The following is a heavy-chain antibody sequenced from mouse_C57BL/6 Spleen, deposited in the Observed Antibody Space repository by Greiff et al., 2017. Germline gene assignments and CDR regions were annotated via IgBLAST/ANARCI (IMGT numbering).Heavy chain of an antibody. Sequence: QVQLQQSGPGLVQPSQSLSITCTVSGFSLTSYGVHWVRQSPGKGLEWLGVIWSGGSTDYNAAFISRLSISKDNSKSQVFFKMNSLQADDTAIYYCAREEIYGYDGFAYWGQGTLVTVSA. J-gene: IGHJ3*01. V-gene: IGHV2-2*01. CDR3: AREEIYGYDGFAY. CDR1: GFSLTSYG. D-gene: IGHD2-2*01. CDR2: IWSGGST.